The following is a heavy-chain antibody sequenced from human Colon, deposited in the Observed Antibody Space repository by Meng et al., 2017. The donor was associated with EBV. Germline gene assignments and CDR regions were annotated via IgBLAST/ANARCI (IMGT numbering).Heavy chain of an antibody. J-gene: IGHJ4*02. Sequence: QGQLQEAGPGLVKPSQTLSLTCTVSGGSISSGDYYWSWIRQPPGKGLEWIGYIYYSGSTYYNPSLKSRVTISVDTSKNQFSLKLSSVTAADTAVYYCARGKQDAWELLAYWGQGALVTVSS. D-gene: IGHD1-26*01. CDR1: GGSISSGDYY. CDR2: IYYSGST. CDR3: ARGKQDAWELLAY. V-gene: IGHV4-30-4*01.